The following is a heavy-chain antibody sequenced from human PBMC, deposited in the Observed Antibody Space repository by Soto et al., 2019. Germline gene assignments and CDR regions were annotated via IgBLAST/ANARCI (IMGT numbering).Heavy chain of an antibody. CDR2: IFHTGSA. D-gene: IGHD2-21*01. CDR3: ARHIAVSGTRGFDH. J-gene: IGHJ4*02. CDR1: GGSITSNW. V-gene: IGHV4-4*02. Sequence: QVQLQESGPGLMKPSGTLSLTCAVSGGSITSNWWSWVRQPPGKGLEWIAEIFHTGSANYNPSLMGRRTISMAKSRSHLSLTLNSVTAADTAVYYCARHIAVSGTRGFDHWGQGTLVTVSS.